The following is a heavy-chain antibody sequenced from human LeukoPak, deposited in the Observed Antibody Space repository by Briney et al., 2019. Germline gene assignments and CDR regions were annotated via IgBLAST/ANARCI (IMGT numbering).Heavy chain of an antibody. CDR2: ISGSGGST. CDR1: GFTFSSYA. Sequence: PGGSLRLSCAASGFTFSSYAMSWVRQAPGKGLEWVSAISGSGGSTYYADSVKGRFTISRDNSKNTLYLQTNSLRAEDTAVYYCAKESLRYSNSAMYFDYWGQGTLVTVSS. D-gene: IGHD4-11*01. CDR3: AKESLRYSNSAMYFDY. V-gene: IGHV3-23*01. J-gene: IGHJ4*02.